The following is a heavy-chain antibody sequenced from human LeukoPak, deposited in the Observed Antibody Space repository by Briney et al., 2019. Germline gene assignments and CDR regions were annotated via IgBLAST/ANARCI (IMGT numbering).Heavy chain of an antibody. Sequence: GECLKIYCKGSGYSFTSYWISWVRQMPGQGLEWMGRIDPSDSYTNYSPSFQGHVTISADKSISTAYLQWSSLKASDTAMYYCASQLYSSGWVDYWGQGTLVTVSS. CDR2: IDPSDSYT. D-gene: IGHD6-19*01. CDR3: ASQLYSSGWVDY. CDR1: GYSFTSYW. J-gene: IGHJ4*02. V-gene: IGHV5-10-1*01.